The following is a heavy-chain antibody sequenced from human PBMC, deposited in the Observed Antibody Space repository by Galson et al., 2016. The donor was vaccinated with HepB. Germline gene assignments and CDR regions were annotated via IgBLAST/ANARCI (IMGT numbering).Heavy chain of an antibody. CDR2: IKHDGSDK. D-gene: IGHD1-1*01. CDR3: ARDAKTTQTALDI. J-gene: IGHJ3*02. V-gene: IGHV3-7*01. CDR1: GFTISNYW. Sequence: SLRLSCAASGFTISNYWMNWVRQAPGEGLEWVANIKHDGSDKYYVDSVEGRFTISRDNVKNSLYLQMNSLRADDTAVYYCARDAKTTQTALDIWGQGTMVTVSS.